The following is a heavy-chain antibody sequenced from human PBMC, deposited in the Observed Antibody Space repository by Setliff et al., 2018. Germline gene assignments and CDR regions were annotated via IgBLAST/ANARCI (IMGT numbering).Heavy chain of an antibody. J-gene: IGHJ6*02. CDR2: IYTGGST. V-gene: IGHV4-61*02. CDR3: ARVSMLAAAGYYSYYYGMDV. D-gene: IGHD6-13*01. Sequence: PSETLSLTCSVSGDSINSGTYYWSWFRQSAGKGLEWIGRIYTGGSTNYNPSLKSRVTISVDTSKNQFSLKLSSVTAADTAVYYCARVSMLAAAGYYSYYYGMDVWGQGTTVTVSS. CDR1: GDSINSGTYY.